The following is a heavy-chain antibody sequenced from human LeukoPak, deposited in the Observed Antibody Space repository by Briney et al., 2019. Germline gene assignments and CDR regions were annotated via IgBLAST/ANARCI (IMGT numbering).Heavy chain of an antibody. Sequence: SETLSLTCTVSGGSVSSGSYYWSWIRQPPGKGLEWIGYIYYSGSTNYNPSLKSRATISVGTSKNQFSLKLSSVTAADTAVYYCARSRYYYGSGSPVDYWGQGTLVTVSS. CDR2: IYYSGST. CDR3: ARSRYYYGSGSPVDY. V-gene: IGHV4-61*01. CDR1: GGSVSSGSYY. J-gene: IGHJ4*02. D-gene: IGHD3-10*01.